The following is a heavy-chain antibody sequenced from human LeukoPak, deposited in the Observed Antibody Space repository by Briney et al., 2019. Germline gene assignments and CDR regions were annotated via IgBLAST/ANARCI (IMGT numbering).Heavy chain of an antibody. CDR3: ARDFGTSWASYFDY. J-gene: IGHJ4*02. V-gene: IGHV1-69-2*01. CDR2: VDPEDGET. CDR1: GYTFTDYY. Sequence: GATVKISCKVSGYTFTDYYMHWVQQAPGKGLEWMGLVDPEDGETIYAEKFQGRVTITADTSTDTAYMELSSLRAEDTAVYYCARDFGTSWASYFDYWGQGTLVTVSS. D-gene: IGHD6-6*01.